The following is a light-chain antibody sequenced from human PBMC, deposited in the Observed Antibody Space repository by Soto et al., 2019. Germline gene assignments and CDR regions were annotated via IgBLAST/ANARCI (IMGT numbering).Light chain of an antibody. Sequence: DFQVTQSPTTLPASVGDRVTITCRASQSISNWLAWYQQKPGTAPKVLIYHASNLQSGVPSRFSGSGSGTEFTLTISSLQPDDFATYYCQHYNSYSEAFGQGTMVDIK. CDR3: QHYNSYSEA. CDR1: QSISNW. CDR2: HAS. J-gene: IGKJ1*01. V-gene: IGKV1-5*01.